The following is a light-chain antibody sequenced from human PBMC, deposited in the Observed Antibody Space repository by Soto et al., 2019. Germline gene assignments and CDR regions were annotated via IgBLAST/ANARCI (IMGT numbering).Light chain of an antibody. Sequence: QSVLTQPPSASGSPGQSVTISCTGTSSDVAGSDYVSWYQQHPGKAPKLIIYEVTKRPAGVPDRFSGSKSGNTASLTVSGLQADDESYYYCSSFARSDNPHVLFGGGTKLTVL. CDR1: SSDVAGSDY. CDR2: EVT. J-gene: IGLJ2*01. CDR3: SSFARSDNPHVL. V-gene: IGLV2-8*01.